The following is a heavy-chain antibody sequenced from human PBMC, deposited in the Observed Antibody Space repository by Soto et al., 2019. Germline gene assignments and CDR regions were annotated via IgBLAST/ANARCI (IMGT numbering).Heavy chain of an antibody. V-gene: IGHV4-4*02. CDR1: GDSISSPKW. J-gene: IGHJ3*01. CDR2: LLHSGTT. D-gene: IGHD6-19*01. Sequence: QVQLQESGPGLVKPSGTLSLTCAVSGDSISSPKWWTWLRQPPGKGLEWIGDLLHSGTTNYNPSLNSRVILSVDKSPNQFALSLTSVTAAATAIYYCAYSSGWYRHDVWGQGTAVTVSS. CDR3: AYSSGWYRHDV.